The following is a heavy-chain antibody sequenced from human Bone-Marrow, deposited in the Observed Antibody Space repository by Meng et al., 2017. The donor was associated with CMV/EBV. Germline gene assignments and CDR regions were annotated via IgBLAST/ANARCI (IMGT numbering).Heavy chain of an antibody. Sequence: GESLKISCAASGFTFSGYAMHWVRQAPGKGLEWVGRIKSKTDGGTTDYAAPVKGRFSSSRDDSKNTMYLQMNSLKTEDTAVYYCTTFSLYSVYYYYGMDVWGQGTTVTVSS. J-gene: IGHJ6*02. CDR3: TTFSLYSVYYYYGMDV. CDR1: GFTFSGYA. D-gene: IGHD2-21*01. CDR2: IKSKTDGGTT. V-gene: IGHV3-15*01.